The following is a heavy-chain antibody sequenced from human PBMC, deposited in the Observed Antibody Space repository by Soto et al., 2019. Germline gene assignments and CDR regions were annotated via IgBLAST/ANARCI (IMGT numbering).Heavy chain of an antibody. V-gene: IGHV4-39*01. Sequence: SETLSLTCTVTGGSVFSSSSYWAWIRQSPGKGLEWIGQIFYNGKTYYSPSLGSRVTMSVDSSNNLFSLSLRSVTAADTALYYCARLGGLTEFSGPWYPFAQWGRRSRVTVS. CDR3: ARLGGLTEFSGPWYPFAQ. CDR2: IFYNGKT. CDR1: GGSVFSSSSY. J-gene: IGHJ4*02. D-gene: IGHD3-16*01.